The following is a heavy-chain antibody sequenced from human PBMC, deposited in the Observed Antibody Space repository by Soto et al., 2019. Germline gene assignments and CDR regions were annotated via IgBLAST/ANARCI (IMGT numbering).Heavy chain of an antibody. Sequence: GESLKISCAASGFTFSSYSMNWVRQAPGKGLEWVSSISSSSSYIYYADSVKGRFTISRDNAKNSLYLQMNSLRAEDTAVYYCARAPYCTNGVCYAFDIWGQGTMVTVSS. D-gene: IGHD2-8*01. V-gene: IGHV3-21*01. CDR1: GFTFSSYS. J-gene: IGHJ3*02. CDR2: ISSSSSYI. CDR3: ARAPYCTNGVCYAFDI.